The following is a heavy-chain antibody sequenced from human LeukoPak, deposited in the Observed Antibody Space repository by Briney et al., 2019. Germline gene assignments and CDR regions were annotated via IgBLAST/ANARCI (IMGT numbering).Heavy chain of an antibody. CDR3: ARTYYYDSSGYYVDY. D-gene: IGHD3-22*01. Sequence: GGSLRLSCAASGFTVSTNYMNWVRQATGKGLEWVSVIYSGGSTHYADSVKGRLTISRDNSKNTLYLQMNSLRAEDTAVYYCARTYYYDSSGYYVDYWGQGTLVTVSS. CDR2: IYSGGST. J-gene: IGHJ4*02. CDR1: GFTVSTNY. V-gene: IGHV3-66*01.